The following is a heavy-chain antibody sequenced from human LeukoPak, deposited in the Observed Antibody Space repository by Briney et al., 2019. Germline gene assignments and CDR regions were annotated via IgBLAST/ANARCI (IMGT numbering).Heavy chain of an antibody. CDR1: GGSISSYY. CDR3: ARDGENYYYYYMDV. J-gene: IGHJ6*03. Sequence: SETLSLTCTVSGGSISSYYWNWIRQPPGKGLEWVGYIYYSGSTNYNPSLKSRVTISVDTSKNQFSLKLSSVTAADTAVYYCARDGENYYYYYMDVWGKGTTVTVSS. CDR2: IYYSGST. V-gene: IGHV4-59*01. D-gene: IGHD3-10*01.